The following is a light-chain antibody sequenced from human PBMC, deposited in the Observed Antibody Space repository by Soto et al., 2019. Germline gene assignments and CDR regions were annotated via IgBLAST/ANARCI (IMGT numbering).Light chain of an antibody. CDR3: QQYARSPYT. V-gene: IGKV3-20*01. CDR2: GAS. Sequence: EIVLTQSPGTLSLSPGERATLSCRATQSVSNNYLAWYHQKAGQAPRLLIYGASNRHAGIPDRFSGSGSGTDLSLTISRLEPEDFAVYYCQQYARSPYTFGQGTKLEI. CDR1: QSVSNNY. J-gene: IGKJ2*01.